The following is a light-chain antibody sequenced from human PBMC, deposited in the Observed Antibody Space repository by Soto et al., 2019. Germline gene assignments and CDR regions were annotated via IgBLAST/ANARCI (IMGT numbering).Light chain of an antibody. CDR3: QQYYDWPT. V-gene: IGKV3-15*01. J-gene: IGKJ1*01. CDR2: GLS. CDR1: QRITT. Sequence: EIVMTQSPATLSLSPGERATLSCRASQRITTVAWYQQKPGQAPRLLIYGLSIRAPGVPARFSVSGSGTEFTLTISSLQYEDFAVYFCQQYYDWPTFGQGTRVEVK.